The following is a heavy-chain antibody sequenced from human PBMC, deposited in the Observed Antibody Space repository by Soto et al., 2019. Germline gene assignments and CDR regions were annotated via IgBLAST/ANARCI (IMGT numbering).Heavy chain of an antibody. V-gene: IGHV1-18*01. CDR3: ARVRYGDY. J-gene: IGHJ4*02. CDR1: GYAFTTYG. D-gene: IGHD1-1*01. Sequence: QVHLVQSGAEVKKPGASVKVSCKGSGYAFTTYGITWVRQAPGQGLEWMGWISAHNGNTNYAQKLQGRVTVTRDTSTSTAYMELRSLRSDDTAVYYCARVRYGDYGGQGALVSVSS. CDR2: ISAHNGNT.